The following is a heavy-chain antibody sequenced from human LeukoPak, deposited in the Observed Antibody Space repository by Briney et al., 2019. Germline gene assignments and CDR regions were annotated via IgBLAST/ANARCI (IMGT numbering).Heavy chain of an antibody. CDR3: ARDPSGYFNY. Sequence: PSETLSLTCTVSGGSVSSGNYYWSWIRQPPGKGLEWIGYRHYSGSINYNPSLKSRVTISVDTSKNQFSLKLSSVTAADTAVYYCARDPSGYFNYWGQGTLATVSS. D-gene: IGHD3-22*01. CDR2: RHYSGSI. J-gene: IGHJ4*02. CDR1: GGSVSSGNYY. V-gene: IGHV4-61*01.